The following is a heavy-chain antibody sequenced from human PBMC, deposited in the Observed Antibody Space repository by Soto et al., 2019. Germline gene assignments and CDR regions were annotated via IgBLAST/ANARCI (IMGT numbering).Heavy chain of an antibody. CDR2: ISSSSSYI. V-gene: IGHV3-21*01. CDR1: GFTFSSYS. D-gene: IGHD3-10*01. J-gene: IGHJ6*03. CDR3: ARGRIAAPGIYYYYYMDV. Sequence: EVQLVESGGGLVKPGGSLRLSCAASGFTFSSYSMNWVRQAPGKGLEWVSSISSSSSYIYYADSVKGRFTISRDNAKNSLYLQMNSLRAEDTAVYYCARGRIAAPGIYYYYYMDVWGKGTTVTVSS.